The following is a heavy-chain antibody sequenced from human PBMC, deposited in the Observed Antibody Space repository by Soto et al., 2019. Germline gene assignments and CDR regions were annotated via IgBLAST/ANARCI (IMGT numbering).Heavy chain of an antibody. CDR3: AKKGDGSGSYWPYFDY. J-gene: IGHJ4*02. CDR1: GFTFSSYA. CDR2: ISGSGGST. D-gene: IGHD3-10*01. V-gene: IGHV3-23*01. Sequence: GGSLRLSCAASGFTFSSYAMSWVRQAPGKGLEWVSAISGSGGSTYYADSVKGRFTISRDNSKNTLYLQMNSLRAEDTAVYYCAKKGDGSGSYWPYFDYWGQGTLVTVSS.